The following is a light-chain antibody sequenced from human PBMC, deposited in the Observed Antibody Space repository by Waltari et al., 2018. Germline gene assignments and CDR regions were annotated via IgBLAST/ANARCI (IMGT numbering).Light chain of an antibody. V-gene: IGKV2-30*01. CDR2: KVS. J-gene: IGKJ1*01. CDR1: QSLVSSDGNTY. Sequence: DVAMTQSPLSLPVTLGQPASIPCRPSQSLVSSDGNTYVNWFQQRPGQSPRRLLYKVSNRDSGVPDRFSGSGSGTDFTLRISRVEAEDVGVYYCMQGTHWPWTFGQGTKVEIK. CDR3: MQGTHWPWT.